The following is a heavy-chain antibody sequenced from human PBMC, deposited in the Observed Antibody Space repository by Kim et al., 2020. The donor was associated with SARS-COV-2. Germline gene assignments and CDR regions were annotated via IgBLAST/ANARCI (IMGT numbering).Heavy chain of an antibody. CDR2: IYYSGST. CDR1: GGSISSSSYY. CDR3: ARHVSPGDSLYYYDSSGQDPCFDY. V-gene: IGHV4-39*01. D-gene: IGHD3-22*01. J-gene: IGHJ4*02. Sequence: SETLSLTCTVSGGSISSSSYYWGWIRQPPGKGLEWIGSIYYSGSTYYNPSLKSRVTISVDTSKNQFSLKLSSVTAADTAVYYCARHVSPGDSLYYYDSSGQDPCFDYWGQGTLVTVSS.